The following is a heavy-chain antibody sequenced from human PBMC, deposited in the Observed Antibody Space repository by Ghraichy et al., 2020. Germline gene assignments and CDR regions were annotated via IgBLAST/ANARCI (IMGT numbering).Heavy chain of an antibody. D-gene: IGHD4-17*01. CDR2: VSASGGTT. J-gene: IGHJ4*02. CDR3: AKDRTAVTTDPLGF. Sequence: VSTVSASGGTTYYADSVKGRFTISRDNFKNSLYLQMSSLRAEETAVYYCAKDRTAVTTDPLGFWGQGT. V-gene: IGHV3-23*01.